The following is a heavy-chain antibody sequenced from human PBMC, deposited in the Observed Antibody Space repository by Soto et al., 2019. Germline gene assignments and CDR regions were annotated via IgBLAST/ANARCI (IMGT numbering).Heavy chain of an antibody. J-gene: IGHJ5*02. CDR3: ARSGEYVAFDP. CDR1: GDSFSSGDYK. Sequence: QVQLQESGPGLVKPSQTLSLTCTVSGDSFSSGDYKWSWIRQPPGKGLEWIGYTYYSGYTYNNPSLKSRLTMSVGTSKNQFCLKLNAVTAADTPVYYCARSGEYVAFDPWGQGTLVTVS. V-gene: IGHV4-30-4*01. CDR2: TYYSGYT. D-gene: IGHD4-17*01.